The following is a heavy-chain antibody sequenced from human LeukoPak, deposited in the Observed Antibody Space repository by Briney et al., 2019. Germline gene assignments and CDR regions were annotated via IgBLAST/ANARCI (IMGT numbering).Heavy chain of an antibody. J-gene: IGHJ4*02. Sequence: GGSLRLSCAASGFTFSSYGMSWVRQAPGKGLEWVSAISGSGGSTYYADSVKGRFTISRDNSKNTLYLQMNSLRAEDTAVYYCAKSVGNPSGCFDYWGQGSLVTVSS. CDR2: ISGSGGST. CDR1: GFTFSSYG. D-gene: IGHD6-25*01. CDR3: AKSVGNPSGCFDY. V-gene: IGHV3-23*01.